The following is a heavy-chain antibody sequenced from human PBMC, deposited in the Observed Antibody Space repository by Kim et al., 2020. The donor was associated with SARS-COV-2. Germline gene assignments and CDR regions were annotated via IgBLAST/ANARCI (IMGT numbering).Heavy chain of an antibody. J-gene: IGHJ3*02. CDR1: GGSISSGGYY. CDR3: ARGSLVTAPSGAFDI. V-gene: IGHV4-31*03. Sequence: SETLSLTCTVSGGSISSGGYYWSWIRQHPGKGLEWIGNIYYSGSTYYNPSLKSRVTISVDTSKNQFSLKLSSVTAADTAVYYCARGSLVTAPSGAFDIWGQGTMVTVSS. CDR2: IYYSGST. D-gene: IGHD2-21*02.